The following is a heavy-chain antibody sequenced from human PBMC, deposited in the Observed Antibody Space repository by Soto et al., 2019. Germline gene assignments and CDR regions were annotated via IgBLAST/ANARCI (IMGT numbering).Heavy chain of an antibody. CDR3: ASTYYDFWSDYYYYSGMDV. V-gene: IGHV1-69*01. J-gene: IGHJ6*01. D-gene: IGHD3-3*01. CDR1: GGTFSSYA. Sequence: QVQLVQSGAEVKKPGSSVKVSCKASGGTFSSYAISWVRQAPGQGLEWMGGILPIFGTANYAQKFQGRVKIPAAESTSAAYMEMSSLRSGDTAVYYCASTYYDFWSDYYYYSGMDVWGQGTTVTVFS. CDR2: ILPIFGTA.